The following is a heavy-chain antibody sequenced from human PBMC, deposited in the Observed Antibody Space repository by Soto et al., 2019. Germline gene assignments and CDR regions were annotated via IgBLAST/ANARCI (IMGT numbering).Heavy chain of an antibody. CDR3: NPNLGYCSSTSCFPDAFDI. V-gene: IGHV3-49*03. CDR2: IRSKAYGGTT. D-gene: IGHD2-2*03. Sequence: GPLRLPCPASGFTFGDYAMSWFRKAPGKGLGGVGFIRSKAYGGTTEYAASVKGRFTISRDDSKSIAYLQMNSLKTEDTAVYYCNPNLGYCSSTSCFPDAFDIWGQGTTVTV. CDR1: GFTFGDYA. J-gene: IGHJ3*02.